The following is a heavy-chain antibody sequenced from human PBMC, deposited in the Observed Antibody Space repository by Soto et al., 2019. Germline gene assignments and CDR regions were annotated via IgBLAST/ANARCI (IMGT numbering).Heavy chain of an antibody. CDR1: GDSISTVDYF. V-gene: IGHV4-30-4*01. J-gene: IGHJ4*02. CDR3: ARGRYCLTGRCFPYGFVS. Sequence: QVHLLESGPGLVKPSQTLSLTCSVSGDSISTVDYFWAWIRQPPGQALEYIGYIYKSTTTYYNPSFESRVAISLDTSRSQFSLTVTSVTAADTAVYFCARGRYCLTGRCFPYGFVSWGQGTLVTVSS. D-gene: IGHD2-15*01. CDR2: IYKSTTT.